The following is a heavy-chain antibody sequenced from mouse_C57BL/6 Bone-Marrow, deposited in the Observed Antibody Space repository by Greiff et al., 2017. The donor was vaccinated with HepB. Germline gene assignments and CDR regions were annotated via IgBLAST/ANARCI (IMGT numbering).Heavy chain of an antibody. V-gene: IGHV1-18*01. J-gene: IGHJ1*03. Sequence: VQLQQSGPELVKPGASVKIPCKASGYTFTDYNMDWVKQSHGKSLEWIGDINPNNGGTIYNQKFKGKATLTVDKSSSTAYMELRSLTSEDTAVYYCARDAYYGRGVRYFDVWGTGTTVTVSS. CDR1: GYTFTDYN. D-gene: IGHD1-1*01. CDR3: ARDAYYGRGVRYFDV. CDR2: INPNNGGT.